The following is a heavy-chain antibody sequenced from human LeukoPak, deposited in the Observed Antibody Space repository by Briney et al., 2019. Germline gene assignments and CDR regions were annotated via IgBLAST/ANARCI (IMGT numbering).Heavy chain of an antibody. CDR3: ARDPSGSGSFDY. Sequence: ASVKVSCKASGYTFTSYYMRWVRQAPGQGLEWMGIINPSGGSTSYAQKFQGRVTMTRDMSTSTVYMELSSLRSEDTAVYYCARDPSGSGSFDYWGQGTLVTVSS. CDR1: GYTFTSYY. V-gene: IGHV1-46*01. D-gene: IGHD3-10*01. J-gene: IGHJ4*02. CDR2: INPSGGST.